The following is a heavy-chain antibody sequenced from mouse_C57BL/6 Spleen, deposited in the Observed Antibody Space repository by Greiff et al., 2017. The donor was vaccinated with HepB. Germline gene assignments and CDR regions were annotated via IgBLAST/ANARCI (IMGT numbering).Heavy chain of an antibody. D-gene: IGHD3-3*01. V-gene: IGHV5-17*01. J-gene: IGHJ4*01. CDR3: ARSQGIYAMDY. Sequence: EVQRVESGGGLVKPGGSLKLSCAASGFTFSDYGMHWVRQAPEKGLEWVAYISSGSSTIYYADTVKGRFTISRDNAKNTLFLQMTSLRSEDTAMYYCARSQGIYAMDYWGQGTSVTVSS. CDR2: ISSGSSTI. CDR1: GFTFSDYG.